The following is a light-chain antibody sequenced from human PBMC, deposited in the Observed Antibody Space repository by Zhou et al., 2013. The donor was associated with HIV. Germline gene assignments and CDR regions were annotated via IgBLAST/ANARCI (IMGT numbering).Light chain of an antibody. CDR2: KAS. CDR3: QEYNSDSWT. Sequence: DIQMTQSPSTVSASVGDRVTITCRASESISHWLAWYQQKPGKAPKVLILKASSLESGVPSRFSGSGSGTEFTLTISSLQPDDFAIYYCQEYNSDSWTFGQGTRVEV. J-gene: IGKJ1*01. V-gene: IGKV1-5*03. CDR1: ESISHW.